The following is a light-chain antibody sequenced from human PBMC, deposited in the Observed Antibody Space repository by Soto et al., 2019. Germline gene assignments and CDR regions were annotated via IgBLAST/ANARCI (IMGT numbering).Light chain of an antibody. J-gene: IGKJ5*01. V-gene: IGKV3-11*01. CDR1: QSLIKS. CDR2: DAS. Sequence: EIVFTHSPFTLSLSPVERATLSRRASQSLIKSLAWYQQKPGQAPRLLIYDASDRAAGIPARFSGSESRTDFTLTISSLEPDDFAVYYCQLRTTFGRGTRLEI. CDR3: QLRTT.